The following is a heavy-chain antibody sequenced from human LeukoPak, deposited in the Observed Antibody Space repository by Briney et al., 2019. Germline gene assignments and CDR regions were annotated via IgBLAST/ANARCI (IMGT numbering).Heavy chain of an antibody. CDR3: AGFRDSTINYDY. CDR2: ISSSSTTI. V-gene: IGHV3-48*02. D-gene: IGHD2/OR15-2a*01. Sequence: GGSLRLSCAASAFTFSTYSMNWVRQAPGKGLEWVSYISSSSTTIYYADSVKGRFTISRDNAKNSLYLQMNSLRDGDTAVYYCAGFRDSTINYDYWGQGTLVTVSS. CDR1: AFTFSTYS. J-gene: IGHJ4*02.